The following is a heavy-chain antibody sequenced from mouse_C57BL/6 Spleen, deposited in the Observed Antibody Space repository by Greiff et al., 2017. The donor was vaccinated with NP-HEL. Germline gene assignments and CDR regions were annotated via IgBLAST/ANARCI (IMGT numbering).Heavy chain of an antibody. CDR2: IYPGDGDT. CDR3: ARDLLDY. V-gene: IGHV1-82*01. J-gene: IGHJ2*01. Sequence: VKVVESGPELVKPGASVKISCKASGYAFSSSWMNWVKQRPGKGLEWIGRIYPGDGDTNYNGKFKGKATLTADKSSSTAYMQLSSLTSEDSAVYFCARDLLDYWGQGTTLTVSS. CDR1: GYAFSSSW.